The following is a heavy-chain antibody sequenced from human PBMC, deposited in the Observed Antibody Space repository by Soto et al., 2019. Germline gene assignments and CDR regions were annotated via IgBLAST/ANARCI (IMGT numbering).Heavy chain of an antibody. CDR3: ARGRYGDYLIDY. CDR2: ISSSGSTI. CDR1: GFTFSSYS. D-gene: IGHD3-22*01. V-gene: IGHV3-48*01. Sequence: GGSLRLSCEVSGFTFSSYSMNWVRQAPGEGLEWISYISSSGSTIYYADSVKGRFTIPRDNAKNSLYLQMNSLRAEDTAIYYCARGRYGDYLIDYWGQGTLVTVSS. J-gene: IGHJ4*02.